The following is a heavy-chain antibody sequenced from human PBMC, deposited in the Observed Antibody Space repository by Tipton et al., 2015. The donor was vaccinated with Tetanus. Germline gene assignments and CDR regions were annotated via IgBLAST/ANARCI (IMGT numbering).Heavy chain of an antibody. CDR2: INPSGGST. D-gene: IGHD5-18*01. V-gene: IGHV1-46*03. Sequence: QLVQSGAEVKKPGASVKVSCKASGYTFTSYYMHWVRQAPGQGPEWMGIINPSGGSTSYAQEFQGRVTMTRDTSTSTVYMELSSLRSEDTAVYYCARGRRIQLWNDAFDIWGQGTMVTVSS. CDR3: ARGRRIQLWNDAFDI. CDR1: GYTFTSYY. J-gene: IGHJ3*02.